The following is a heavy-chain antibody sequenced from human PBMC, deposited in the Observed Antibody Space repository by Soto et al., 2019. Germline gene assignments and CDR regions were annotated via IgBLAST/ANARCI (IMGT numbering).Heavy chain of an antibody. CDR1: GYTFTSYY. V-gene: IGHV1-46*01. J-gene: IGHJ6*02. CDR3: ARDRGRGCSYAKKGAYYYGMDV. D-gene: IGHD5-18*01. Sequence: ASVKVSCKASGYTFTSYYMHWVRQAPGQGLEWMGIINPSGGSTSYAQKFQGRVTMTRDTSTSTVYMELSSLRSEDTAVYYCARDRGRGCSYAKKGAYYYGMDVWGQGTTVTVSS. CDR2: INPSGGST.